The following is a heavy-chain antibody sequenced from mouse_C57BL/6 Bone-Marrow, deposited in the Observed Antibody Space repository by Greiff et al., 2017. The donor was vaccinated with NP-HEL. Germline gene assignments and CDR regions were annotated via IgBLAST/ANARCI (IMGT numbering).Heavy chain of an antibody. CDR1: GYTFTSYW. D-gene: IGHD2-4*01. CDR2: IYPSDSET. J-gene: IGHJ3*01. V-gene: IGHV1-61*01. CDR3: ARRGYDYDEAWLAY. Sequence: QVQLQQPGAELVRPGSSVTLSCKASGYTFTSYWMDWVKQRPGQGLEWIGNIYPSDSETHYNQKFKDKATLTVDQSSSTAYMQLSRLTSEDYAVYYGARRGYDYDEAWLAYGGQGTPVTVSS.